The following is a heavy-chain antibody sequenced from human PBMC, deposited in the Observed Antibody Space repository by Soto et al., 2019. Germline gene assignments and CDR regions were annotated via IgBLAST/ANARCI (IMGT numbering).Heavy chain of an antibody. Sequence: GGSLRLSCAASGFTFSSYGMHWVRQDPGKGLEWVAVISYDGSNKYYADSVKGRFTISRDNSKNTLYLQMNSLRAEDTAVYYCAKSQSSRSDYYYYGMDVWGQGTTVTVSS. D-gene: IGHD2-15*01. V-gene: IGHV3-30*18. CDR3: AKSQSSRSDYYYYGMDV. J-gene: IGHJ6*02. CDR1: GFTFSSYG. CDR2: ISYDGSNK.